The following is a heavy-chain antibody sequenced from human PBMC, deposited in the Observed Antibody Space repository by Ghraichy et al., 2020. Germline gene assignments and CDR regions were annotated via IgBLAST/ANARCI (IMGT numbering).Heavy chain of an antibody. V-gene: IGHV1-18*04. D-gene: IGHD3-10*01. CDR3: ARDIWGARYGLGSFDP. Sequence: ASVKVSCKASGYTFTSYDISWVRQAPGQGLEWMGWISTDNGNTSYAQNLQGRVSMTTDTSTYTAYMKLRSLRSDDTAVYYCARDIWGARYGLGSFDPWGQGTLVTVSS. J-gene: IGHJ5*02. CDR2: ISTDNGNT. CDR1: GYTFTSYD.